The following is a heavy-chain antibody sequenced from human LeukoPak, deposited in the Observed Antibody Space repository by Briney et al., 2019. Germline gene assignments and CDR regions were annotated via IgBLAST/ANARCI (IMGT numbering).Heavy chain of an antibody. J-gene: IGHJ4*02. CDR2: INEDGNKK. CDR1: GFTVSINS. Sequence: GGSLRLSCTVSGFTVSINSMSWVRQAPGKGLEWVANINEDGNKKYYVDSVKARFTISRDNTKNSLYLQLNSLRAEDTAVYYCARGCTSASCYDYWGQGTLVTVSS. D-gene: IGHD2-2*01. CDR3: ARGCTSASCYDY. V-gene: IGHV3-7*01.